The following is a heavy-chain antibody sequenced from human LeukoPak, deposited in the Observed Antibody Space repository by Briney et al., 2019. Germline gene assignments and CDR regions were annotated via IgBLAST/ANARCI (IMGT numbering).Heavy chain of an antibody. CDR1: GGSLSSGGYY. J-gene: IGHJ4*02. CDR2: IYYSGST. D-gene: IGHD3-22*01. V-gene: IGHV4-31*03. Sequence: SERLSLTRTVSGGSLSSGGYYWSWIRQHPGKGLEWVGYIYYSGSTYYNPSLKSRVTISVDTSKNQFSLKLSSVTAADTAVHYCARDALYYYDSRGGFDYWGQGTLVTVSS. CDR3: ARDALYYYDSRGGFDY.